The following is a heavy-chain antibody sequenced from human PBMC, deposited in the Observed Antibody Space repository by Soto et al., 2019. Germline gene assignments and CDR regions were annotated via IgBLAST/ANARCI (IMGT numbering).Heavy chain of an antibody. Sequence: SVKVSCKASGGTFSSYAISWVRQAPGQGLEWMGGIIPIFGTANYAQKFQGRDTITADESTSTAYMELSSLRSEDTAVYYCARVHGDPRYFDYWGPGALVTLS. CDR1: GGTFSSYA. CDR3: ARVHGDPRYFDY. J-gene: IGHJ4*02. V-gene: IGHV1-69*13. CDR2: IIPIFGTA. D-gene: IGHD7-27*01.